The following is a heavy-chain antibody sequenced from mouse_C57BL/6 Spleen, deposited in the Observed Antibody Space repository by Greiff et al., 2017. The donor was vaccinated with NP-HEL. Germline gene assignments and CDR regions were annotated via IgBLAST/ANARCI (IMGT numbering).Heavy chain of an antibody. CDR2: LSSKSIHYAT. V-gene: IGHV10-1*01. D-gene: IGHD2-4*01. Sequence: VHLVESGGGLVQPKGSLKLSCAASGFSFNTYAMNWVRPAPGKGLEWVARLSSKSIHYATYYAGSLKDRFTISSDDSESLLYLQMNNLKTEYTARYYCVRSDYDVGDWYVEVWGTGTTVTVSS. CDR1: GFSFNTYA. J-gene: IGHJ1*03. CDR3: VRSDYDVGDWYVEV.